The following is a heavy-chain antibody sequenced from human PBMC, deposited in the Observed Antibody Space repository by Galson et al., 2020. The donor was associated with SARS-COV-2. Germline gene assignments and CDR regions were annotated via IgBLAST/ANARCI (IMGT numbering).Heavy chain of an antibody. D-gene: IGHD1-26*01. CDR1: AFTFSSYA. V-gene: IGHV3-30*04. J-gene: IGHJ6*02. CDR3: ARSFSGSYFYGMDV. Sequence: GGSLRLSCAASAFTFSSYAMHWVRQAPGKGLEWVAVISYDGSNKYYADSVKGRFTISRDNSKNTLYLQMNSLRAEDTAVYYCARSFSGSYFYGMDVWGQGTTVTVSS. CDR2: ISYDGSNK.